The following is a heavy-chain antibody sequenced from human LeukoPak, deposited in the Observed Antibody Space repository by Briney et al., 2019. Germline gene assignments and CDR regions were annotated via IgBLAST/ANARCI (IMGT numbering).Heavy chain of an antibody. CDR2: ISYDGSNK. J-gene: IGHJ4*02. D-gene: IGHD4-23*01. CDR3: ARGNFGKTTVVTQLDY. V-gene: IGHV3-30-3*01. Sequence: GGSLRLSCAASGFTFSSYAVHWVRQAPGKGLEWVAVISYDGSNKYYADSVRGRFTISRDNSKNTLYLQMNSLRAEDTAVYYCARGNFGKTTVVTQLDYWGQGTLVTVSS. CDR1: GFTFSSYA.